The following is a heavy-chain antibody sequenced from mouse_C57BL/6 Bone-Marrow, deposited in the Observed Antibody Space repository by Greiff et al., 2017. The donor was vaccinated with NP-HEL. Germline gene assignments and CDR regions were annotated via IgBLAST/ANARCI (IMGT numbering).Heavy chain of an antibody. D-gene: IGHD1-1*01. J-gene: IGHJ3*01. V-gene: IGHV1-4*01. CDR1: GYTFTSYT. CDR3: ARGYYGSSPLAY. Sequence: VKLMESGAELARPGASVKMSCKASGYTFTSYTMHWVKQRPGQGLEWIGYINPSSGYTKYNQKFKDKATLTADKSSSTAYMQLSSLTSEDSAVYYCARGYYGSSPLAYWGQGTLVTVSA. CDR2: INPSSGYT.